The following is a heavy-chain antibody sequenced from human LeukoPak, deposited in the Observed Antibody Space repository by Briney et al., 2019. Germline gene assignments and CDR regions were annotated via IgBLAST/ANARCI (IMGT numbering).Heavy chain of an antibody. Sequence: GGSLRLSCAASGFISSNYATSWVRQAPGKGLEWVSAIGGRDGGTYYADSVKGRFTVSRDDPKNTLYLQMNTLRVEDTAVYYCAKWGDYDILTGYYDSGYWGHGTLVTVSS. J-gene: IGHJ4*01. CDR3: AKWGDYDILTGYYDSGY. CDR2: IGGRDGGT. CDR1: GFISSNYA. D-gene: IGHD3-9*01. V-gene: IGHV3-23*01.